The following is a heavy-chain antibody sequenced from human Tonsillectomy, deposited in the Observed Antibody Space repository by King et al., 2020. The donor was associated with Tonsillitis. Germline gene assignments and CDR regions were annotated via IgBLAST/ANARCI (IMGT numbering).Heavy chain of an antibody. CDR1: GFTFSSYG. D-gene: IGHD6-19*01. J-gene: IGHJ6*02. V-gene: IGHV3-30*18. Sequence: VQLVESGGGVVQPGRSLRLSCAASGFTFSSYGMHWVRQAPGKGLEWVAVISYDGSNKYYADSVKGRFTISRDNSKNTLYLQMNSLRAEDTAVYYCAKDRGSSGSYYYYYYGMDGWGQGTTVTVSS. CDR2: ISYDGSNK. CDR3: AKDRGSSGSYYYYYYGMDG.